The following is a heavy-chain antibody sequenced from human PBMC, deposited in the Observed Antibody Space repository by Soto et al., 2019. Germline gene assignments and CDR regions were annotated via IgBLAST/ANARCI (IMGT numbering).Heavy chain of an antibody. CDR3: ARDRESSGWYRKNYYGMDV. CDR2: ITPSGGST. J-gene: IGHJ6*02. D-gene: IGHD6-19*01. V-gene: IGHV1-46*01. CDR1: GYTFTSYY. Sequence: ASVKVSCKASGYTFTSYYMHWVRQAPGHGLAWMGIITPSGGSTSYAQKFQGRVTMTRDTSTSTVYMELSSLRSEDTAVYYCARDRESSGWYRKNYYGMDVWGQGTTVTVSS.